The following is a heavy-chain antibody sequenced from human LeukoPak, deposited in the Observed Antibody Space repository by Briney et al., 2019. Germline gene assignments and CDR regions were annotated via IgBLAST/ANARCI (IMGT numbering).Heavy chain of an antibody. D-gene: IGHD2-8*01. J-gene: IGHJ4*02. CDR3: ARLHPNGPDEY. Sequence: SETLSLTRAVSGASIRSSAGYRWGWIRQPPGKGLEWIGQISYDGRRGYNPSLRSRVTISLDTSKNQFSLKMTSVTAADAAVFYCARLHPNGPDEYWGRGTLVTVSS. CDR2: ISYDGRR. CDR1: GASIRSSAGYR. V-gene: IGHV4-39*07.